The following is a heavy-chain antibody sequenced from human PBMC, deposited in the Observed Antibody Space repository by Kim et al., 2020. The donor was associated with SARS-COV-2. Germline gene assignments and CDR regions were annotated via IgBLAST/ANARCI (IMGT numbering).Heavy chain of an antibody. J-gene: IGHJ6*02. D-gene: IGHD2-15*01. CDR3: ARVVVDNRVSLIRGYYYYGMDV. CDR1: GGTFSSYA. V-gene: IGHV1-69*13. Sequence: SVKVSCKASGGTFSSYAISWVRQAPGQGLEWMGGIIPIFGTANYAQKFQGRVTITADESTSTAYMELSSLRSEDTAVYYCARVVVDNRVSLIRGYYYYGMDVWGQGTTVTVSS. CDR2: IIPIFGTA.